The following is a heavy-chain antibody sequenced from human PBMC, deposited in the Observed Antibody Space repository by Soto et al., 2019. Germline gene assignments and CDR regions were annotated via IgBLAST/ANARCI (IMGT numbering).Heavy chain of an antibody. V-gene: IGHV4-34*01. CDR3: ARIRDRSGYYLDY. D-gene: IGHD3-3*01. CDR1: GGSFSGYY. CDR2: INHSGST. Sequence: QVQLQQWGAGLLKPSETLSLTCAVYGGSFSGYYWSWIRQPPGKGLEWIGEINHSGSTNYNPSLTSRVTISVDTSTNQFSLKLRSVTAADPAVYYCARIRDRSGYYLDYWGQGTLVTVSS. J-gene: IGHJ4*02.